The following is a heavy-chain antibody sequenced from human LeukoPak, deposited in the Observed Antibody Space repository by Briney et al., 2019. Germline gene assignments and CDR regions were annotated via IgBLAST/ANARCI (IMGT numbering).Heavy chain of an antibody. CDR2: IYYSGST. D-gene: IGHD1-26*01. V-gene: IGHV4-59*08. CDR3: ARHSTWELRLDY. CDR1: GGSISNYY. Sequence: PSETLSLTCTVSGGSISNYYWNWIRQPPGKGLEWIGYIYYSGSTNYNPSLKSRVTISVDTSKNQVSLKLSSVTAADTAVYYCARHSTWELRLDYWGQGTLVTVSS. J-gene: IGHJ4*02.